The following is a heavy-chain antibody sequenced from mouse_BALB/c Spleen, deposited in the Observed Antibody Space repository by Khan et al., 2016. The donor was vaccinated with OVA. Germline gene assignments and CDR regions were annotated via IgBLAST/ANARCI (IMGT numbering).Heavy chain of an antibody. CDR1: GYTFTSYT. D-gene: IGHD2-14*01. Sequence: QVRLQQSGAELARPGASVKMSCKASGYTFTSYTIHWIKKRPGQGLKWIGYINPSNGYTNYNQKFKDKATLTTDKSSTTAYLQLSSLTSDDSAVYNGVRDGAYHRNDGWFAYWGQGTLVTVSA. CDR2: INPSNGYT. V-gene: IGHV1-4*01. CDR3: VRDGAYHRNDGWFAY. J-gene: IGHJ3*01.